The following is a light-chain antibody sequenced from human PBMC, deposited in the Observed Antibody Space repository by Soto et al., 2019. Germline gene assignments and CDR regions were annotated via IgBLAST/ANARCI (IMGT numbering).Light chain of an antibody. CDR1: QSISSGF. J-gene: IGKJ4*01. Sequence: EFVLTQSPGKLSLSPGERATLSCRASQSISSGFLAWYQQKPGQAPRLLIYGASHRGTGIPDRFSGSGSGTDFTLTISRLEPEPFAVYYCQQYGSSPPLTFGGGTKVEIK. CDR2: GAS. CDR3: QQYGSSPPLT. V-gene: IGKV3-20*01.